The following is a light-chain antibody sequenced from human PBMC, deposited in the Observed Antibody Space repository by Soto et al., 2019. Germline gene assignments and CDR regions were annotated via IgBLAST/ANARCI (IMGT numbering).Light chain of an antibody. CDR1: QGISSY. CDR3: QQLNSYPPFT. V-gene: IGKV1-9*01. CDR2: AAS. Sequence: IQLTQSPSSLSASVGDRVTITCRASQGISSYLAWYQQKPGKAPKLLIYAASTLQSGVPSRFSGSGSGTDFTLTNSSLQPEDSATYYCQQLNSYPPFTFGPGTKVHIK. J-gene: IGKJ3*01.